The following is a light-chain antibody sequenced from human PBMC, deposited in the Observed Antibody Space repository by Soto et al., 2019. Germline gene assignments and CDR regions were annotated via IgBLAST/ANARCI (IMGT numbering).Light chain of an antibody. CDR3: SSNAGSNNLV. Sequence: QSVLTQPPSASGTPGQSVTIPCTGTSSDVGDYNYVSWYQQHPGKAPKLVIYEVSRRPSGVPDRFSGSKSGNTASLTVSGFQAEDEADYYCSSNAGSNNLVFGGGTKLTVL. CDR1: SSDVGDYNY. CDR2: EVS. V-gene: IGLV2-8*01. J-gene: IGLJ2*01.